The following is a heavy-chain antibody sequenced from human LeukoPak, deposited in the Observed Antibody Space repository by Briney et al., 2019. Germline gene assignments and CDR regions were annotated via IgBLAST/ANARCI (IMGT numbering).Heavy chain of an antibody. J-gene: IGHJ6*03. CDR2: INPNSGDA. D-gene: IGHD2-2*01. Sequence: ASVQDSCKASGYTFTGYYMHWVRQAPGQGGEGMGWINPNSGDANYDQQLLGGVTTTKDTSISKAYMVLSRLRSDDTAVYYCARGVVPASPGDYYYYMDDWGKGTTVTVSS. V-gene: IGHV1-2*02. CDR3: ARGVVPASPGDYYYYMDD. CDR1: GYTFTGYY.